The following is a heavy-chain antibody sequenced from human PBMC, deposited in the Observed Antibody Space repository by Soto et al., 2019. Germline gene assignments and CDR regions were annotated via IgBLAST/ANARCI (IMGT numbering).Heavy chain of an antibody. CDR3: ATSNYYESGTFPQAPFDY. V-gene: IGHV3-15*01. CDR2: IKSKTDGGTT. Sequence: GGSLILSCGASGFTFADAWMSWVRQPPGKGLDWVGRIKSKTDGGTTDYATPVKGRFSISRDDSKNTLYLQLNSLKTEDTAIYYCATSNYYESGTFPQAPFDYWGQGTLVTVSS. J-gene: IGHJ4*02. D-gene: IGHD3-10*01. CDR1: GFTFADAW.